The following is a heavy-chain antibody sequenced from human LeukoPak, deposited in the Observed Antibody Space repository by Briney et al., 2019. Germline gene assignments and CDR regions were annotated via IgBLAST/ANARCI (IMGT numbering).Heavy chain of an antibody. J-gene: IGHJ2*01. Sequence: SETLSLTCTVSGGSISSYYWSWIRQPPGRGLEWIGYIYYSGSTNYNPSLKSRVTISVDTSKNQFSVKLSSVTAADTAVYYCARGPRWLQSVSRSGYFDLWGRGTLVTVSS. D-gene: IGHD5-24*01. CDR1: GGSISSYY. CDR2: IYYSGST. CDR3: ARGPRWLQSVSRSGYFDL. V-gene: IGHV4-59*12.